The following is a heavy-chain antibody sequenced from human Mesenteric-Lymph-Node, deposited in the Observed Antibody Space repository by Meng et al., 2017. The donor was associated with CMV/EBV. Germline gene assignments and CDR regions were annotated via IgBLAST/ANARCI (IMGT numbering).Heavy chain of an antibody. Sequence: GESLKISCAASGFTFSDYYMSWIRQAPGKGLEWVSSISSSSSYIYYADSVKGRFTISRDNAKNSLYLQMNSLRAEDTAVYYCARCRDGYNCGYWGQGTLVTVSS. CDR1: GFTFSDYY. CDR3: ARCRDGYNCGY. V-gene: IGHV3-11*06. CDR2: ISSSSSYI. J-gene: IGHJ4*02. D-gene: IGHD5-24*01.